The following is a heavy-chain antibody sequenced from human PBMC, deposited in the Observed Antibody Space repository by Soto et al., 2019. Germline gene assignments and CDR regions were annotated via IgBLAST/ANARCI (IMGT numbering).Heavy chain of an antibody. CDR1: GLTFSTYA. Sequence: EVHLLESGGDLVQPGGSLRLSCTASGLTFSTYAMSWVRQAPGKGLEWVSAIGGSGTGGRTYYADSVKGRFTISRDNSKNTVYLQMNTLRADDTAVYYCAKSPGGLARDNSDYYGMDAWGQGTTVPVS. J-gene: IGHJ6*02. D-gene: IGHD3-16*01. CDR2: IGGSGTGGRT. CDR3: AKSPGGLARDNSDYYGMDA. V-gene: IGHV3-23*01.